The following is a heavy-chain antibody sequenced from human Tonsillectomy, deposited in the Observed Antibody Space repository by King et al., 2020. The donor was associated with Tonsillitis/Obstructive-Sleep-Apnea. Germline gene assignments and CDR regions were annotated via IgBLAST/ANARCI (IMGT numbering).Heavy chain of an antibody. CDR2: IYPGDSDT. Sequence: VQLVESGAEVKKPGESLKISCKGSGYSFTTYWIGWVRQMPGKGLEWMGTIYPGDSDTRYSPSFQGQVTISADKSISTAYLQWSSLKASDTAMYYCARHYSGTHRDYYSYYMDVWGKGTTVTVSS. CDR1: GYSFTTYW. D-gene: IGHD1-26*01. J-gene: IGHJ6*03. V-gene: IGHV5-51*01. CDR3: ARHYSGTHRDYYSYYMDV.